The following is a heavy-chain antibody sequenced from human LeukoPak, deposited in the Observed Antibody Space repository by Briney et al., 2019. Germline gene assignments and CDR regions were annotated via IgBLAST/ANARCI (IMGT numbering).Heavy chain of an antibody. CDR1: GFTFSSFP. Sequence: GGSLRLSCAVSGFTFSSFPMTWVRQAPGKGLEWVSSINGNGGTTYYADSVKGRFTISRDNAKNSLYLQMNSLRAEDTAVYYCARVGGKRQQLAYYFDYWGQGTLVTVSS. CDR3: ARVGGKRQQLAYYFDY. V-gene: IGHV3-21*01. J-gene: IGHJ4*02. CDR2: INGNGGTT. D-gene: IGHD6-13*01.